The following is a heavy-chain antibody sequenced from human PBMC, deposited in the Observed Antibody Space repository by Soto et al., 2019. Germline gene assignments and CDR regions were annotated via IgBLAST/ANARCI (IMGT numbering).Heavy chain of an antibody. J-gene: IGHJ5*02. D-gene: IGHD6-19*01. CDR2: IKQDGSEK. CDR1: GFTFSSYW. Sequence: GGSLRLSCAASGFTFSSYWMSWVRQAPGKGLEWVANIKQDGSEKYYVDFVKGRFTISRDNAKNSLYLQMNSLRAEDTAVYYCARDPGYSSGWFLNWFDPWGQGTLVTVSS. CDR3: ARDPGYSSGWFLNWFDP. V-gene: IGHV3-7*01.